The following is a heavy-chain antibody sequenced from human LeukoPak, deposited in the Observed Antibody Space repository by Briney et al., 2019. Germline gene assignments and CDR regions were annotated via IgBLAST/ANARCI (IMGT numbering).Heavy chain of an antibody. Sequence: GGSLRLSCAASGITFSSYWMHWVRQAPGKGLVWVSRINSDGSSTSYVDSMKGRFTISRDNAKNTLYLQMNSLRAEDTAVYYCARGWMGRDDYWGQGTQVTVSS. J-gene: IGHJ4*02. CDR3: ARGWMGRDDY. V-gene: IGHV3-74*01. D-gene: IGHD1-26*01. CDR2: INSDGSST. CDR1: GITFSSYW.